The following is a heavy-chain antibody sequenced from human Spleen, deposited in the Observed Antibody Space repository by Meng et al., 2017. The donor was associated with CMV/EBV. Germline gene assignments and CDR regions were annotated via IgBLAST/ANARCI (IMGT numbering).Heavy chain of an antibody. CDR1: GFTFSSYG. CDR3: ARGYYCSSTSCEDYYYYGMDV. D-gene: IGHD2-2*01. J-gene: IGHJ6*02. CDR2: IRYDGSNK. V-gene: IGHV3-30*02. Sequence: GESLKISCAASGFTFSSYGMHWVRQAPGKGLEWVAFIRYDGSNKYYADSVKGRFTISRDNSKNTLYLQMNSLRAEDTAVYYCARGYYCSSTSCEDYYYYGMDVWGQGTTVTVSS.